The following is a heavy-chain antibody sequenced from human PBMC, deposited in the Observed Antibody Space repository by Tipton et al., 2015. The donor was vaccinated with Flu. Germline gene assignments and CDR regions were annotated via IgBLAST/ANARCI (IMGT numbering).Heavy chain of an antibody. CDR2: INWSSTGI. V-gene: IGHV3-9*01. CDR3: AKDRSPSSSVDYYWHYGMDV. CDR1: GFTFDDFA. D-gene: IGHD6-13*01. Sequence: SLRLSCAASGFTFDDFAMHWVRQGPGKGLEWVAGINWSSTGIGYADSVKGRFSMSRDNAKNTLYLQMNSLRPEDTALYYCAKDRSPSSSVDYYWHYGMDVWGQGTTVTVSS. J-gene: IGHJ6*02.